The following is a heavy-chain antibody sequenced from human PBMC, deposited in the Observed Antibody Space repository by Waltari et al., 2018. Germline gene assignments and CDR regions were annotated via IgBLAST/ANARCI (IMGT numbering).Heavy chain of an antibody. CDR2: INPSGGST. V-gene: IGHV1-46*01. Sequence: QVQLVQSGAEVKKPGASVKGSCKASGYTFTSYYMHWVRQAPGQGLEWMGIINPSGGSTSYAQKFQGRVTMTRDTSISTAYMELSRLRSDDTAVYYCARGRVRVAVAGTGDYWGQGTLVTVSS. D-gene: IGHD6-19*01. J-gene: IGHJ4*02. CDR3: ARGRVRVAVAGTGDY. CDR1: GYTFTSYY.